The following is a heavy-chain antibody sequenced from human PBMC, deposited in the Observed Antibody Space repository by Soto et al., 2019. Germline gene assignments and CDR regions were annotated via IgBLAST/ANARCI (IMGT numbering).Heavy chain of an antibody. CDR2: IGASSTYM. J-gene: IGHJ5*02. V-gene: IGHV3-21*01. D-gene: IGHD1-1*01. CDR3: VRFGTVAGFDP. Sequence: EVQLVESGGGLVKPGGSLRLSCAASGFTFSTCTMNWVRQAPGKGLEWVSSIGASSTYMLYADSVKGRFAISRDNAKNSLYLQMNSLRAEDTAVYYCVRFGTVAGFDPWGQGTLVTVSS. CDR1: GFTFSTCT.